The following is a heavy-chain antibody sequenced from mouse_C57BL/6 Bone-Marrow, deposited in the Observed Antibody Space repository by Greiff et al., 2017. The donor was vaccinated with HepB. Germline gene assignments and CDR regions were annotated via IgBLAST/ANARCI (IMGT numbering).Heavy chain of an antibody. CDR3: AREGDYGSSLYAMDY. J-gene: IGHJ4*01. D-gene: IGHD1-1*01. CDR1: GYTFTSYW. V-gene: IGHV1-55*01. Sequence: QVQLQQSGAELVKPGASVKMSCKASGYTFTSYWITWVKQRPGQGLEWIGDIYPGSGSTNYNEKFKSKATLTVDTSSSTAYMQLSSLTSEDSAVYYCAREGDYGSSLYAMDYWGQGTSGTVSS. CDR2: IYPGSGST.